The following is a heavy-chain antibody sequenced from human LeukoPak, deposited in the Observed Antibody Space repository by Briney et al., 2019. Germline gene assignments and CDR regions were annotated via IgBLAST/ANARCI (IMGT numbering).Heavy chain of an antibody. J-gene: IGHJ6*02. V-gene: IGHV4-30-2*01. CDR2: IYHSGST. CDR1: GGSISSGGYS. Sequence: PSETLSLTCAVAGGSISSGGYSWSWIRQPPGKGLEWIVYIYHSGSTYYNPSLKSRVTISVDRSKNQFSLKLSSVTAADTAVYYCARGDDFGYGVDVWGQGTTVTVSS. CDR3: ARGDDFGYGVDV. D-gene: IGHD3-3*01.